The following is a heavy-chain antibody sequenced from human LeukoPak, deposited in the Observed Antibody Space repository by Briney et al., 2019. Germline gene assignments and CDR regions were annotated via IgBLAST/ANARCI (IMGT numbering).Heavy chain of an antibody. D-gene: IGHD2-15*01. CDR2: IYYSGST. V-gene: IGHV4-59*12. Sequence: SETLSLTCTVSGGSISSYYWSWIRQPPGKGLEWIGYIYYSGSTNYNPSLKSRVTISVDTSKNQFSLKLSSVTAADTAVYYCARVSLNCSGGSCYPYYFDYWGQGTLVTVSS. J-gene: IGHJ4*02. CDR1: GGSISSYY. CDR3: ARVSLNCSGGSCYPYYFDY.